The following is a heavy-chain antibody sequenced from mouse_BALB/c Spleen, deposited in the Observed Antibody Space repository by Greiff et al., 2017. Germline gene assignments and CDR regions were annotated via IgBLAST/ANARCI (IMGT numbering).Heavy chain of an antibody. CDR2: ISSGGST. J-gene: IGHJ3*01. V-gene: IGHV5-6-5*01. Sequence: EVQLVESGGGLVKPGGSLKLSCAASGFTFSSYAMSWVRQTPEKRLEWVASISSGGSTYYPDSVKGRFTISRDNARNILYLQMSSLRSEDTAMYYCARGGYYYGSSYQAWFAYWGQGTLVTVSA. CDR3: ARGGYYYGSSYQAWFAY. D-gene: IGHD1-1*01. CDR1: GFTFSSYA.